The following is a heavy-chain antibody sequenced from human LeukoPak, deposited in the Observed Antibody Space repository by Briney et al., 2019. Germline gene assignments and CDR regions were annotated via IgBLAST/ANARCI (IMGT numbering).Heavy chain of an antibody. J-gene: IGHJ3*01. CDR3: GRDPNGDYVGAFDF. CDR2: IRGSGDGT. CDR1: GFTFSSYA. V-gene: IGHV3-23*01. Sequence: PGGSLRLSCVASGFTFSSYAMTWVRQAPGKGLEWVSSIRGSGDGTSYADSVKGRFTMSRDNYQNTLYLQMNSLRAEDTAIYYCGRDPNGDYVGAFDFWGQGTLVTVSS. D-gene: IGHD4-17*01.